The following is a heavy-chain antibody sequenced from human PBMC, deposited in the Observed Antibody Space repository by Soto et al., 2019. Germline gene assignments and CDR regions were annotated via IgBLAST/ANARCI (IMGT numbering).Heavy chain of an antibody. CDR1: GFTFSSNW. Sequence: EVQLVESGGGLVQPGGSLRLSCEASGFTFSSNWMSWVRQAPGKGLEWVASIKEDGSNKYFVDSVKGRFTISRDNDNNSLFLQMNSLRADDTAVYFCARAFYWGQGILVTVSS. CDR2: IKEDGSNK. V-gene: IGHV3-7*05. J-gene: IGHJ4*02. D-gene: IGHD3-16*01. CDR3: ARAFY.